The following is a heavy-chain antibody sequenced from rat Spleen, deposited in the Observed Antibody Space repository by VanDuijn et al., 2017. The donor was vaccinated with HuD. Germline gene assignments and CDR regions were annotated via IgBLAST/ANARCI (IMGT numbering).Heavy chain of an antibody. CDR3: VRQDTSGYSNWFTY. V-gene: IGHV5-25*01. CDR2: VSPSGVT. J-gene: IGHJ3*01. Sequence: EVQLVESGGGXVQPXXSLKLSXXXSGXXXRXXXMAXXXQAXXXGLDGVASVSPSGVTYYRDSVKGRFTVSREKAKSTLYFLIDSLRSEDTATYYCVRQDTSGYSNWFTYWGQGTLVTVSS. CDR1: GXXXRXXX. D-gene: IGHD4-3*01.